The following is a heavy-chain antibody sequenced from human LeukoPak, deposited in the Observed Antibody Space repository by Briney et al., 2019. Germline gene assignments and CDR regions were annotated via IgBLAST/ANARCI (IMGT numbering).Heavy chain of an antibody. CDR3: ANEGGTPYVDSYFPDV. J-gene: IGHJ6*04. V-gene: IGHV3-48*03. Sequence: GGSLRLSCAASGFTFSSYEMNWVRQAPGKGLEWVSYISSSGSTIYYADSVKGRFTISRDNAKNSLYLQLTGLTGDDSAVYYCANEGGTPYVDSYFPDVWGRGTTVTVSS. CDR1: GFTFSSYE. CDR2: ISSSGSTI. D-gene: IGHD3-10*01.